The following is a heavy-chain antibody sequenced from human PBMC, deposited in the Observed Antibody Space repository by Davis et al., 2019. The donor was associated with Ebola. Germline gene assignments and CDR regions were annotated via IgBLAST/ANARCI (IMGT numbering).Heavy chain of an antibody. V-gene: IGHV3-33*06. CDR3: AKDGTITAHSYYMDV. J-gene: IGHJ6*03. CDR1: GFTFSSYG. CDR2: IWYDGSNK. D-gene: IGHD1-7*01. Sequence: GESLKISCAASGFTFSSYGMHWVRQAPGKGLEWVAVIWYDGSNKYYADSVKGRFTISRDNSKNTLYLQMNSLRAEDTAVYYCAKDGTITAHSYYMDVWGKGTTVTVSS.